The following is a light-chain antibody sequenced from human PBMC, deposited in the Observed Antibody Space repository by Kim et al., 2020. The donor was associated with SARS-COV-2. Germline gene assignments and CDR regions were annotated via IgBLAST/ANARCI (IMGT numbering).Light chain of an antibody. V-gene: IGLV6-57*02. J-gene: IGLJ3*02. CDR1: SGSIASNY. CDR3: QSYDSSNLNWV. Sequence: VNIACTGSSGSIASNYVQWCQQRPGSAPTTVIYEDNQRPSGVPDRFSGSIDSSSNSASLTISGLKTEDEADYYCQSYDSSNLNWVFGGGTQLTVL. CDR2: EDN.